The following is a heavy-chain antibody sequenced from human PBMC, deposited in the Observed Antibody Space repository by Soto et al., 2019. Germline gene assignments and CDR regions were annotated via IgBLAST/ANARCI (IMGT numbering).Heavy chain of an antibody. CDR2: IYPGDSET. J-gene: IGHJ4*01. CDR1: GYNFTTFW. Sequence: PGESLKISCKGSGYNFTTFWIGWVRQVSGKGLEWMGIIYPGDSETKYSPDFEGQVTISADRSTNTAYLQWRSLRASDTAMYYCARLGFPGAIYFDSWGHGTLVTVSS. CDR3: ARLGFPGAIYFDS. V-gene: IGHV5-51*01.